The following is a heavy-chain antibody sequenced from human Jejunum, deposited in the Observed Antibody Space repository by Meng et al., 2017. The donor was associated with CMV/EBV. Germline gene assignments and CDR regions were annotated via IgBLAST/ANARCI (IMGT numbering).Heavy chain of an antibody. Sequence: QVQLVQSGSELKKPGASVKLSCKTSGYTFSSYYIHWVRQAPGQGLEWMGILNPNGGTRYAQNFQGRFTMTEDTSTRTVYMELSSLRSGDTAVYYCARGIAAAGYFDYWGQGTLVTVSS. CDR2: LNPNGGT. D-gene: IGHD6-13*01. J-gene: IGHJ4*02. CDR1: GYTFSSYY. CDR3: ARGIAAAGYFDY. V-gene: IGHV1-46*01.